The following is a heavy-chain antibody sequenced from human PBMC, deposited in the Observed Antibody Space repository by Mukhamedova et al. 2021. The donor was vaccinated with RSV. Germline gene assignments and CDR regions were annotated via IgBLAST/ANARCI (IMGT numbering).Heavy chain of an antibody. D-gene: IGHD6-19*01. J-gene: IGHJ4*02. CDR2: IIPIFGTA. CDR3: ARAPGIAVAGTTGPFAY. V-gene: IGHV1-69*01. Sequence: VRQAPGQGLEWMGGIIPIFGTANYAQKFQGRVTITADESTSTAYMELSSLRSEDTAVYYCARAPGIAVAGTTGPFAYWGQGTLV.